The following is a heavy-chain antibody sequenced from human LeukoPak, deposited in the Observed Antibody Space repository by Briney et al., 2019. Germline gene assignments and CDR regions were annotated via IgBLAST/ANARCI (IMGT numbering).Heavy chain of an antibody. CDR3: ARDQRSLDY. CDR1: GSTFTSYY. Sequence: ASVKVSCKASGSTFTSYYMHWVRQAPGQGLEWMGIINPSGDITNYAQKFQGRVTMTRDTSTSTVYMELSSLRSEDTAVYYCARDQRSLDYWGQGTLVTVSS. CDR2: INPSGDIT. J-gene: IGHJ4*02. V-gene: IGHV1-46*01.